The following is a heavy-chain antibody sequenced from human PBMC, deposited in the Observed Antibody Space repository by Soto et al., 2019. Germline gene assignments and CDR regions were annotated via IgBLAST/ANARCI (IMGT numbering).Heavy chain of an antibody. Sequence: PGGSLRLSCAASGFTFSSYAMHWVRQAPGKGLEWVAVISYDGSNKYYADSVKGRFTISRDNSKNTLYLQMNSLRAEDTAVYYCASNYIAKFDPWGQGTLVTV. CDR2: ISYDGSNK. V-gene: IGHV3-30-3*01. CDR1: GFTFSSYA. D-gene: IGHD2-15*01. CDR3: ASNYIAKFDP. J-gene: IGHJ5*02.